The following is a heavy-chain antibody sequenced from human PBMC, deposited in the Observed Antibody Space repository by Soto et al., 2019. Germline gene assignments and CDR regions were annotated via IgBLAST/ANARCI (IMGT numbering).Heavy chain of an antibody. CDR1: GFTFSSYA. Sequence: GGSLRLSCAASGFTFSSYAMSWVRQAPGKGLEWVSTISGSGGHTYYADSVKGRFTISRDNSKNTLYLQMNSLRAEDTAVYYCAKDGGYSGYDPFDYWGQGTLVTVSS. V-gene: IGHV3-23*01. CDR3: AKDGGYSGYDPFDY. D-gene: IGHD5-12*01. CDR2: ISGSGGHT. J-gene: IGHJ4*02.